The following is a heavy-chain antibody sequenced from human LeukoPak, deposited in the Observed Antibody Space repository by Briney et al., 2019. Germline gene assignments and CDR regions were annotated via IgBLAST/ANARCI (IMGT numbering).Heavy chain of an antibody. D-gene: IGHD6-6*01. J-gene: IGHJ4*02. CDR1: GFTFSTYT. Sequence: GGSLRLSCAASGFTFSTYTMNWVRQAPGKGLEWVSSISSSSSYIYYADSVKGRFTISRDNAKNSLYLQMNSLRAEDTAVYYCARVSRALIAALYYFDYWGQGTLVTVSS. CDR2: ISSSSSYI. V-gene: IGHV3-21*01. CDR3: ARVSRALIAALYYFDY.